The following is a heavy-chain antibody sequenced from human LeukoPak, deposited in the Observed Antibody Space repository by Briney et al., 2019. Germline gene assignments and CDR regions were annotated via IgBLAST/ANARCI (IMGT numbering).Heavy chain of an antibody. CDR1: GGSISSSSYY. V-gene: IGHV4-39*07. Sequence: KSSETLSLTCTVSGGSISSSSYYWGWIRQPPGKGLEWIGSIYYSGSTNYNPSLKSRVTISVDTSKNQFSLKLSSVTAADTAVYYCARGDVWGSYRNPFDYWGQGTLVTVSS. CDR3: ARGDVWGSYRNPFDY. J-gene: IGHJ4*02. D-gene: IGHD3-16*02. CDR2: IYYSGST.